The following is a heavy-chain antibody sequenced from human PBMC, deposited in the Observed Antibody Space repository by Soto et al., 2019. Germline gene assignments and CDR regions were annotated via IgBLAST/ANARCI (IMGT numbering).Heavy chain of an antibody. CDR2: IYYSGST. Sequence: SETLSLTCTVSGGSISSGDYYWSWIRQPPGKGLEWIGYIYYSGSTYYNPSLKSRVTISVDTSKNQFSLKLSSVTAADTAVYYCARDSRAEGAAAGIHYYYYGMDVWGQGTTVTVSS. D-gene: IGHD6-13*01. J-gene: IGHJ6*02. CDR3: ARDSRAEGAAAGIHYYYYGMDV. V-gene: IGHV4-30-4*01. CDR1: GGSISSGDYY.